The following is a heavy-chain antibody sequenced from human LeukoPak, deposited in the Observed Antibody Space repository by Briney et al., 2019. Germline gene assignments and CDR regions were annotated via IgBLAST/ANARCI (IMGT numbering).Heavy chain of an antibody. J-gene: IGHJ6*03. CDR1: KFTNNNYE. CDR3: ARAGRKSRGVDIVRKKETVYYYYLDV. Sequence: PGGSPRLSCAASKFTNNNYEMNSVRQAPGKGVDCISYICGSVHTRYNAASVKVRFTNSRGNDKTSLYLQMNSLSVEYTDVYYCARAGRKSRGVDIVRKKETVYYYYLDVWGKGTTVTVSS. V-gene: IGHV3-48*03. CDR2: ICGSVHTR. D-gene: IGHD2-15*01.